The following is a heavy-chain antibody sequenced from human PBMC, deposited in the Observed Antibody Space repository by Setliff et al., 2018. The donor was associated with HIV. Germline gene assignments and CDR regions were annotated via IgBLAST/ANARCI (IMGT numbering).Heavy chain of an antibody. V-gene: IGHV4-61*09. J-gene: IGHJ6*03. CDR2: IFTSGSA. Sequence: SETLSLTCTVSGDSISSGRYYWNWIRQPAGKGLDWIGHIFTSGSAFSSGTANYSPSLKSRVTISVDISKNQFSLKLSSVTAADTAVYYCARVPTNPDFYYYYMDVWGKGTTVTVSS. CDR1: GDSISSGRYY. CDR3: ARVPTNPDFYYYYMDV.